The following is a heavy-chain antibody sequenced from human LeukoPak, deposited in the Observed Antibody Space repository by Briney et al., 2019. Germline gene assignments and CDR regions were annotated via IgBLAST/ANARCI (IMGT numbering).Heavy chain of an antibody. J-gene: IGHJ4*02. V-gene: IGHV1-18*01. CDR1: GYTFTSYG. Sequence: ASVKVSCKASGYTFTSYGISWVRQAPGQGLEWMGWISAYNGNTNYAQKLQGRVTMTTDTSTSTAYMELRSLRSDDTAVYYCARGTYSSGWLHYFDYWGQGTLVTVSS. CDR3: ARGTYSSGWLHYFDY. CDR2: ISAYNGNT. D-gene: IGHD6-19*01.